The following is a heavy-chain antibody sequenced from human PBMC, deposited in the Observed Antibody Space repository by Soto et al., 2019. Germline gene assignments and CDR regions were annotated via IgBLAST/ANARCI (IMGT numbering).Heavy chain of an antibody. J-gene: IGHJ5*02. CDR2: IYYSGST. D-gene: IGHD6-13*01. CDR1: GGSVSSGSYY. CDR3: AREREHVAAAGPTPPSWFDP. V-gene: IGHV4-61*01. Sequence: PSETLSLTCTVSGGSVSSGSYYWSWIRQPPGKGLEWIGYIYYSGSTNYNPSLKSRVTISVDTSTNQFSLKLSSVTAADTAVYYCAREREHVAAAGPTPPSWFDPWGQGTLVTVSS.